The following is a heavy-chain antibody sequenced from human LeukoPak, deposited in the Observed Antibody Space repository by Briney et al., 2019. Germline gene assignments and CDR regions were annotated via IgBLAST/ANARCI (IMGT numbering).Heavy chain of an antibody. CDR1: GGSISSYY. V-gene: IGHV3-43D*03. J-gene: IGHJ4*02. D-gene: IGHD2-21*01. Sequence: ETLSLTCTVSGGSISSYYWSWIRQPPGKGLEWVSLISWDGYSTSYADSVRGRFTISRDNSKNSLYLQMNSLRAADTALYYRAKSHARWGSRGGGIDYWGQGTLVTVSS. CDR2: ISWDGYST. CDR3: AKSHARWGSRGGGIDY.